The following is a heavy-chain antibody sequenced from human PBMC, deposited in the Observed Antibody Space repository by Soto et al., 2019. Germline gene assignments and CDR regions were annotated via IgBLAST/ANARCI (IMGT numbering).Heavy chain of an antibody. CDR2: TFPMFGKA. CDR1: GCTFSSYA. J-gene: IGHJ6*02. D-gene: IGHD6-13*01. CDR3: ATVDISTWIDGMDV. Sequence: QVQLVQSGAEVKKPGSSVKVSCKASGCTFSSYAISWVRQAPGQGLEWMGGTFPMFGKANYAQKCQGRVTISADKSTSTAYMELSSLTSEDTAVYYCATVDISTWIDGMDVWGQGTTVTVSS. V-gene: IGHV1-69*06.